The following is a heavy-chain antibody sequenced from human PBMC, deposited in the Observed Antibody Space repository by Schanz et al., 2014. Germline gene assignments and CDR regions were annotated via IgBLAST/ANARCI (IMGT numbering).Heavy chain of an antibody. J-gene: IGHJ6*02. CDR2: ISAYTNNT. Sequence: QILLVQPGPEVKKPGASVTVSCKASGYTFISYGINWVRQAPGQGLEWMGWISAYTNNTDYAQKLQGRVTLTTDTSTSTAYMELRNLRSDDTAVYYCARAKRFGDMDVWGQGTTVTVSS. V-gene: IGHV1-18*01. D-gene: IGHD3-10*01. CDR1: GYTFISYG. CDR3: ARAKRFGDMDV.